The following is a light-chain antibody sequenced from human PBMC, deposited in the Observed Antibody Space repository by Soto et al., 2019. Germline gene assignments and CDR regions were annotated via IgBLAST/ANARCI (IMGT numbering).Light chain of an antibody. J-gene: IGKJ2*01. CDR3: QQYENLRLHT. V-gene: IGKV1-33*01. Sequence: DIQMTQSPSSLSASVGERVTITCRATEDISKYLNWYQQKPGRAPKLLIYDASTLETGVPSRFSGSESGTHFTFTISSLQPEDVGTYYCQQYENLRLHTFGPGTKL. CDR1: EDISKY. CDR2: DAS.